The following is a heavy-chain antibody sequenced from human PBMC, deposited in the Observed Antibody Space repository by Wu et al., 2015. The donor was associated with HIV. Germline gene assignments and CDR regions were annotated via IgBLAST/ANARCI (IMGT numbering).Heavy chain of an antibody. D-gene: IGHD5-12*01. J-gene: IGHJ5*02. V-gene: IGHV1-2*02. CDR1: GYNFRGYY. CDR2: INPNTGDT. Sequence: QVQLVQSGAEVKKPGASLKVSCKASGYNFRGYYIHWVRQAPGQGLEWMGWINPNTGDTNYAQIFRGRVTMTRDTSITTAYMELSRLTSDDTAVYYCARGREYKEYDMGNWLDPWGQGTLVTVSS. CDR3: ARGREYKEYDMGNWLDP.